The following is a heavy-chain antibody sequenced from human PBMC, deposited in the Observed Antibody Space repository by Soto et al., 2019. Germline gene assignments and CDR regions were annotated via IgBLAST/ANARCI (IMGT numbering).Heavy chain of an antibody. D-gene: IGHD6-19*01. Sequence: VQLVESGGGVVQPGRSLRLSCAASGFTFSDYAMHWVGQAPGKWLEWVAVVSHDGRNTHYADSVKGRFTISRDSSKNTVSLEMTSLRAEVTAVYYCAKGGRQWLVTSDFNYWGQGALVTVSS. CDR2: VSHDGRNT. CDR1: GFTFSDYA. J-gene: IGHJ4*02. CDR3: AKGGRQWLVTSDFNY. V-gene: IGHV3-30*18.